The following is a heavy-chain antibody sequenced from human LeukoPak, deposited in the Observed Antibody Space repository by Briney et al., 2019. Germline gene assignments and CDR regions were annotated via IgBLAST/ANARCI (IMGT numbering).Heavy chain of an antibody. J-gene: IGHJ6*03. CDR2: INPSGGST. CDR3: ARDGSGSYYNAYYYYYYMDV. Sequence: ASVKVSCKASGYTFTGYYMHWVRQAPGQGLEWMGIINPSGGSTSYAQKFQGRVTMTRDTSTSTVYVELSSLRSEDTAVYYCARDGSGSYYNAYYYYYYMDVWGKGTTVTISS. CDR1: GYTFTGYY. V-gene: IGHV1-46*01. D-gene: IGHD3-10*01.